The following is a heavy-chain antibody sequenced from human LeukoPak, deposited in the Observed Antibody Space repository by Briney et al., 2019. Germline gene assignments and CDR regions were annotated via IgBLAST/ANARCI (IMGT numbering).Heavy chain of an antibody. Sequence: GSSVRVSCKTSGHTYNSYDTSWVRQAPGQGLKRMGRIIPILGIANSAQKFQGRVTITADKSTSTAYMELSSLRSEDTAVYYCARSMMEPWPPHYYYCGMDVWGQGTTVTVSS. CDR3: ARSMMEPWPPHYYYCGMDV. J-gene: IGHJ6*02. CDR1: GHTYNSYD. V-gene: IGHV1-69*04. CDR2: IIPILGIA. D-gene: IGHD1-14*01.